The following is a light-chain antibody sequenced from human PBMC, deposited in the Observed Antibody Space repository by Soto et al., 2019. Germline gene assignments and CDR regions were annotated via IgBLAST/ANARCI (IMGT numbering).Light chain of an antibody. V-gene: IGLV2-14*01. CDR3: ISYTSRSTRYV. J-gene: IGLJ1*01. Sequence: QSALTQPASVSGSPGQSITISCTGTSSDVGDYNFVSWYQQHPGKAPKLMIYDVINRPSGVSNRFSGSKSGNTASLTISGLQAEDEADYYFISYTSRSTRYVFGTGTQLTVL. CDR2: DVI. CDR1: SSDVGDYNF.